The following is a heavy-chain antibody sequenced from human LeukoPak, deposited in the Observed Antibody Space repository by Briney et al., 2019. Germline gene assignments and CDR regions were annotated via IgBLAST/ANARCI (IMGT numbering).Heavy chain of an antibody. V-gene: IGHV3-23*01. Sequence: GGSLRLSCVTSGFTFSNHAMHWVRQGPGKGLEWVSAISGSGGSTYYADSVKGRFTISRDNSKNTLYLQMNSLRAEDTAVYYCARDFTMVRGVRDYWGQGTLVTVSS. D-gene: IGHD3-10*01. J-gene: IGHJ4*02. CDR2: ISGSGGST. CDR1: GFTFSNHA. CDR3: ARDFTMVRGVRDY.